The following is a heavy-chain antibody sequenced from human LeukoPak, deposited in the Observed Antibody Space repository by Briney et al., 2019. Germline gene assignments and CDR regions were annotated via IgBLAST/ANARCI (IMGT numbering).Heavy chain of an antibody. CDR2: INHSGST. V-gene: IGHV4-34*01. D-gene: IGHD5-18*01. CDR1: GGSFGGYY. CDR3: ARRSYGGYSFY. J-gene: IGHJ4*02. Sequence: SETLSLTCAVYGGSFGGYYWSWIRQPPGKGLEWIGEINHSGSTNYNPSLKSRVTISVDTSKNQFSLKLSSVTAADTAVYYCARRSYGGYSFYWGQGTLVTVSS.